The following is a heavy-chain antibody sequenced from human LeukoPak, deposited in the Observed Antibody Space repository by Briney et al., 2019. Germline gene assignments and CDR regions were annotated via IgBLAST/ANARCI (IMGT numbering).Heavy chain of an antibody. V-gene: IGHV4-39*01. J-gene: IGHJ4*02. CDR3: ARHPHYYFDNTAR. Sequence: SETLSLTCTVSGDSVRTSNSYWGWIRQPPGKGLEWIGSMYYSGNTYYNPSLKSRVTISVDTSKNQLSLRLSSVTAADTAVYYCARHPHYYFDNTARWGQGTLVTVSS. CDR1: GDSVRTSNSY. D-gene: IGHD3-22*01. CDR2: MYYSGNT.